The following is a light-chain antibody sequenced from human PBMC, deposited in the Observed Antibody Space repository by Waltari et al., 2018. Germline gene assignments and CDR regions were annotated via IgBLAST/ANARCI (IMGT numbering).Light chain of an antibody. V-gene: IGKV1-39*01. CDR1: QSVGRF. J-gene: IGKJ2*01. CDR3: QQSDGIPFT. Sequence: DIKMTQSPSSLSASVGDTVTLTCRASQSVGRFLNWYQQRPGEAPKLLIYKTSNLQGGVPSRFSGSGSGTDFTLTIDSLQPEDFASYYCQQSDGIPFTFGPGT. CDR2: KTS.